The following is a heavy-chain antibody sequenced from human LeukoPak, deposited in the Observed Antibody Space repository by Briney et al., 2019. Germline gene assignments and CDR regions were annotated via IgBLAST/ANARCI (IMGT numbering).Heavy chain of an antibody. Sequence: SETLSLTCTVSGGSFSTYYWNWIRQSPGKGLEWIGEINHSGSTNSNPSLKSRVTILIDTSKNQFSLKLSSVTAADTAVYYCARFPCSGDSCYSGIRAFDIWGQGTMVIVSS. CDR3: ARFPCSGDSCYSGIRAFDI. V-gene: IGHV4-34*01. CDR1: GGSFSTYY. J-gene: IGHJ3*02. CDR2: INHSGST. D-gene: IGHD2-15*01.